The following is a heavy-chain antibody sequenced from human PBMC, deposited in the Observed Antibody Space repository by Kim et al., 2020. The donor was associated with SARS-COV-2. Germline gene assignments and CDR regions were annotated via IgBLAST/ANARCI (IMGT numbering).Heavy chain of an antibody. D-gene: IGHD3-3*01. J-gene: IGHJ4*02. V-gene: IGHV4-59*01. CDR2: IYYSGST. CDR3: ARYYDFWSGQGVYFDY. CDR1: GGSISSYY. Sequence: SETLSLTCTVSGGSISSYYWSWIRQPPGKGLEWIGYIYYSGSTNYNPSLKSRVTISVDTSKNQFSLKLSSVTAADTAVYYCARYYDFWSGQGVYFDYWGQGTLVTVSS.